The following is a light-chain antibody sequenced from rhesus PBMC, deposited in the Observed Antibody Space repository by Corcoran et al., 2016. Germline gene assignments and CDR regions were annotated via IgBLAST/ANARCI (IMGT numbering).Light chain of an antibody. J-gene: IGKJ1*01. CDR2: KSS. CDR3: QQYNSAPWT. Sequence: DIQMTKSPSSLSASVGDRVTITCRASQGISSWLAWYQQKPGKAPKLLLYKSSSLQSGVPSTFSGSGSGTDFTLTISSLQPEEFATYYCQQYNSAPWTFGQGTKVEIK. V-gene: IGKV1-21*01. CDR1: QGISSW.